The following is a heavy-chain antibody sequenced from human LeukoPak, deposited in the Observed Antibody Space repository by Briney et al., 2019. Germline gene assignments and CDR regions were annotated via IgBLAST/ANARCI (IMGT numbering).Heavy chain of an antibody. CDR2: NRDKSKSYTT. CDR3: TRPSYYDSRGYSTNGFDI. J-gene: IGHJ3*02. V-gene: IGHV3-72*01. CDR1: GFTLSDYY. D-gene: IGHD3-22*01. Sequence: GGSLRLSCAASGFTLSDYYMSWIRQAPGKGLEWVGRNRDKSKSYTTDYAASVRGRFTISRDDSKNSLYLQMYSLKTEDTAVYFCTRPSYYDSRGYSTNGFDIWGQGTMVTVSS.